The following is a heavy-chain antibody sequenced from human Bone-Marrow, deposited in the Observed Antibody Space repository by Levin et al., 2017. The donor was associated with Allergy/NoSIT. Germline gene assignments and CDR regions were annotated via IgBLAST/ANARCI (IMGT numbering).Heavy chain of an antibody. J-gene: IGHJ5*02. V-gene: IGHV4-30-4*01. CDR1: GDSIRSGNYY. CDR2: LHYAGST. CDR3: ARAPHDVLSGPFDA. D-gene: IGHD3-3*01. Sequence: PSETLSLTCAVSGDSIRSGNYYWSWIRQPPGKGLEWIGYLHYAGSTYYNPSLKSRVSISEDTSKNHFSLKLNSVTAADTAVYYCARAPHDVLSGPFDAWGQGTLVTVSS.